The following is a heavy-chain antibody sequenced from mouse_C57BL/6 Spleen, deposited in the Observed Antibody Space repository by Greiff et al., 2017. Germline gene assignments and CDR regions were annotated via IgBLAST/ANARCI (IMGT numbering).Heavy chain of an antibody. CDR1: GYTFTSYW. Sequence: QVQLKQPGAELVKPGASVKVSCKASGYTFTSYWMHWVKQRPGQGLEWIGRIHPSDSDTNYNQKFKGKATLTVDKSSSTAYMQLSSLTSEDSAVYYCASIYYYGSSPRVWGTGTTVTVSS. D-gene: IGHD1-1*01. CDR3: ASIYYYGSSPRV. V-gene: IGHV1-74*01. CDR2: IHPSDSDT. J-gene: IGHJ1*03.